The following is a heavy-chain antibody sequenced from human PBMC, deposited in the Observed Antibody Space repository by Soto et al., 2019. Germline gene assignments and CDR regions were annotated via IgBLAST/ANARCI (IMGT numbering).Heavy chain of an antibody. J-gene: IGHJ4*02. D-gene: IGHD2-15*01. CDR3: ARDPDAVGGGKKRGY. CDR2: IYSGGST. Sequence: EVQLVESGGGLIQPGGSLRLSCAASGFTVSSNYMSWVRQAPGKGLEWVSVIYSGGSTYYADSVKGRFTISRDNSKNTLYLQMNSLRAEETAVYYCARDPDAVGGGKKRGYWGQGTLVTVSS. CDR1: GFTVSSNY. V-gene: IGHV3-53*01.